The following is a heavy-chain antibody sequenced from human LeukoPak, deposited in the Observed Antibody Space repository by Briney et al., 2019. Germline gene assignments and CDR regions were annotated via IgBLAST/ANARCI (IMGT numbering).Heavy chain of an antibody. V-gene: IGHV1-18*01. CDR1: GYTFTTYN. D-gene: IGHD3-22*01. CDR2: ISGYNGNT. CDR3: ARGYYDSSDFEYFQH. J-gene: IGHJ1*01. Sequence: ASVKVSCKASGYTFTTYNINWVRQAPGQGLEWMGWISGYNGNTNYAQKLQGRVTMTTDTSTSTAYMELGSLKSDDTAVFYCARGYYDSSDFEYFQHWGQGTLVTVSS.